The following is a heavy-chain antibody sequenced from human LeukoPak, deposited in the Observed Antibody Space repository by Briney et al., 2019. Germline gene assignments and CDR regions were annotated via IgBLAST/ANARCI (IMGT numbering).Heavy chain of an antibody. CDR2: IYPGDSDN. CDR3: VRLCLDSSSWYYFDY. D-gene: IGHD6-13*01. J-gene: IGHJ4*02. Sequence: GESLKISCKGSGYSFTSYWIGWVHQMPGKGLEWMGIIYPGDSDNRYSPSFQGQVTISADKSISTAYLQWSSLKASETAMYYCVRLCLDSSSWYYFDYWGQGTLVTVSS. CDR1: GYSFTSYW. V-gene: IGHV5-51*07.